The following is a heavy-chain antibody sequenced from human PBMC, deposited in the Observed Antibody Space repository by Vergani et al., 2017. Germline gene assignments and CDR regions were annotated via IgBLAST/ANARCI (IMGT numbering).Heavy chain of an antibody. V-gene: IGHV4-61*02. D-gene: IGHD3-10*01. CDR1: GGSISSGSYY. J-gene: IGHJ4*02. Sequence: QVQLQESGPGLVKPSQTLSLTCTVSGGSISSGSYYWNWIRQPAGKGLEWIGRIHTSGSTDYNPSLKSRVTVSIDTSKNQVSLKLRSVTAADTAVYYCAGDLSGSGRPLDYWGQGTLVTVSS. CDR2: IHTSGST. CDR3: AGDLSGSGRPLDY.